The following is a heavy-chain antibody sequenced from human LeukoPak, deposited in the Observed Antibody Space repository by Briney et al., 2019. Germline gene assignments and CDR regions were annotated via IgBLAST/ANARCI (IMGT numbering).Heavy chain of an antibody. Sequence: GGSLRLSCAASGFTFSSYAMSWVRQAPGKGLEWVSAISGHGSSAYYADSVKGRFTISRDYSKNTLYLQMNSLRAEDTAVYYCAKPSRAYYYDSSGYLTYFDYWGQGTLVTVSS. J-gene: IGHJ4*02. CDR3: AKPSRAYYYDSSGYLTYFDY. CDR2: ISGHGSSA. V-gene: IGHV3-23*01. D-gene: IGHD3-22*01. CDR1: GFTFSSYA.